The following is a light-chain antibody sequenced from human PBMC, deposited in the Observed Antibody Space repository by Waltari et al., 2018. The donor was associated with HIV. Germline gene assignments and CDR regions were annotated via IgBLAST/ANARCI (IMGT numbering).Light chain of an antibody. CDR1: SSDVGGYNY. CDR2: EVS. J-gene: IGLJ1*01. CDR3: SSYTSSSTLV. Sequence: QSALTQPASVSGSPGPSITISCTGTSSDVGGYNYVLWYQQHPGKAPKLMIYEVSNRPSGVSNRFSGSKSGNTASLTISGLQAEDEADYYCSSYTSSSTLVFGTGTKVTVL. V-gene: IGLV2-14*01.